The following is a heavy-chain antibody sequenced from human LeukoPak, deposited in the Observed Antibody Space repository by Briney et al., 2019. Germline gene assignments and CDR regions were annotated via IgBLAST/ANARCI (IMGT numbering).Heavy chain of an antibody. CDR1: GFTFSSYW. CDR2: INHNGNVN. V-gene: IGHV3-7*03. J-gene: IGHJ6*02. Sequence: GGSLRLSCAASGFTFSSYWMNWARQAPGKGLEWVASINHNGNVNYYVDSVKGRFTISRDNAKNSLYLQMSNLRAEETAVYFCARGGGLDVWGQGATVTVSS. CDR3: ARGGGLDV. D-gene: IGHD3-16*01.